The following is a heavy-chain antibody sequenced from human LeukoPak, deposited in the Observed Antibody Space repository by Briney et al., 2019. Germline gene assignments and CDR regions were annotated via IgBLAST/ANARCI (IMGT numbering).Heavy chain of an antibody. Sequence: ASVKVSCKASGYTFTSYGISWVRQAPGQGLDWMGWISAYNGNTNYAQKLQGRVTMTTDTSTSTAYMELRSLRSDDTAVYYCARDGERYCSSTSCHGDYWGQGTLVTVSS. J-gene: IGHJ4*02. CDR2: ISAYNGNT. CDR3: ARDGERYCSSTSCHGDY. V-gene: IGHV1-18*01. CDR1: GYTFTSYG. D-gene: IGHD2-2*01.